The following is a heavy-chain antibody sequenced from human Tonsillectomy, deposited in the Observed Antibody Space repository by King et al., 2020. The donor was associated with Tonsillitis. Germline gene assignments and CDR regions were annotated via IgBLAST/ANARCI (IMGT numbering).Heavy chain of an antibody. CDR2: INPNSGGT. D-gene: IGHD4-11*01. Sequence: QLVQSGAEVKQPGASVKVSCKASGYTFTGYYMQWVRQAPGQGLEWMGWINPNSGGTNYAPRFQGRVTMTRDTSISTAYMELSRRRSDDTAVYYCARDYSNYARGLGYWGQGTLVTVSS. CDR1: GYTFTGYY. V-gene: IGHV1-2*02. J-gene: IGHJ4*02. CDR3: ARDYSNYARGLGY.